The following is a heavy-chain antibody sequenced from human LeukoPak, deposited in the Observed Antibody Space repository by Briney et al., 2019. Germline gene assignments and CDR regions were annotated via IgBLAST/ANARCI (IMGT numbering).Heavy chain of an antibody. CDR3: GRYGVVGATPDY. V-gene: IGHV3-23*01. D-gene: IGHD1-26*01. Sequence: GGSLRLSCAASGFTFSSYGMSWVRQAPGKGLEWVSTISGSGGSGSSTYYADSVKGRFTISRDISKNTLYLQMNSLRAEDTAVYYCGRYGVVGATPDYWGQGTLVTVSP. CDR1: GFTFSSYG. J-gene: IGHJ4*02. CDR2: ISGSGGSGSST.